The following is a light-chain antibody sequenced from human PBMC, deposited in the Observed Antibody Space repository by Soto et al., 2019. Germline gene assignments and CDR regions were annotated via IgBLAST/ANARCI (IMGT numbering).Light chain of an antibody. Sequence: EIVLTQSPATLSLSPGERATLSCRASQSVSSYLAWYQQKPGQAPRLLIYHASNRATGIPARFSGSGSATDFTLTISSLEPEDFAVYYCQQRSNWPITFGQGTRLEIK. CDR1: QSVSSY. CDR3: QQRSNWPIT. J-gene: IGKJ5*01. V-gene: IGKV3-11*01. CDR2: HAS.